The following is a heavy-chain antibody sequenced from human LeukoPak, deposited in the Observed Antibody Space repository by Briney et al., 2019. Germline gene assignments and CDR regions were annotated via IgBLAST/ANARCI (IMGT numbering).Heavy chain of an antibody. J-gene: IGHJ4*02. D-gene: IGHD6-19*01. V-gene: IGHV3-7*01. Sequence: GGPLRLSWATSGVTFSILYMPLFQQAFVKGLEWVAISNHEGRDIHYVDSVKGRFTISRDNAKSSVYLQMNSLRADDTSVYYCVAGSGWIFDYWGQGTLVTVSS. CDR1: GVTFSILY. CDR3: VAGSGWIFDY. CDR2: SNHEGRDI.